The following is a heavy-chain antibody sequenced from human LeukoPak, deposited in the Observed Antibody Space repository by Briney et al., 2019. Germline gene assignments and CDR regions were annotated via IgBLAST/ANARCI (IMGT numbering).Heavy chain of an antibody. CDR2: ISYDGSNK. CDR1: GFTFSTYG. Sequence: PGGSLRLSCAASGFTFSTYGMHWVRQAPGKGLEWVAVISYDGSNKYYADSVKGRFTISRDNSKNTPYLQMSGLRVEDTAMYYCTKGVLGRTQSVSAGFDYWGQGTLVTVSS. J-gene: IGHJ4*02. CDR3: TKGVLGRTQSVSAGFDY. D-gene: IGHD7-27*01. V-gene: IGHV3-30*18.